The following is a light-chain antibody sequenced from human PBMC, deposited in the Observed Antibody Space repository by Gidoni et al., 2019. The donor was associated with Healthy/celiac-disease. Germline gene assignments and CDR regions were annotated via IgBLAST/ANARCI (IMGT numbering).Light chain of an antibody. CDR3: NSRDSSGNPNWV. CDR1: SLRSYY. J-gene: IGLJ3*02. Sequence: SSELTQDPAVSVALGQTVRITCQGDSLRSYYASWYQQKPGQAPVLVIYGKNNRPSGIPDRFSGSSSGNTASLTITGAQAEDVADYYCNSRDSSGNPNWVFGGGTKLTVL. CDR2: GKN. V-gene: IGLV3-19*01.